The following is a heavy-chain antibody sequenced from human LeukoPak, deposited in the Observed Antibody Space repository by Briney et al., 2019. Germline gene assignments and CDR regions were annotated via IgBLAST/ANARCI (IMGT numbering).Heavy chain of an antibody. V-gene: IGHV4-61*09. Sequence: SQTLSLTCTVSGGSISSGSYDWYWIRQPAGKGLEWIGHIYTSGSTDYNPSLKSRVTISVATSKNQFSLKLTSVTAADTAVYYCTRGRGIWGQGTLVTVSS. CDR3: TRGRGI. J-gene: IGHJ4*02. CDR2: IYTSGST. D-gene: IGHD3-10*01. CDR1: GGSISSGSYD.